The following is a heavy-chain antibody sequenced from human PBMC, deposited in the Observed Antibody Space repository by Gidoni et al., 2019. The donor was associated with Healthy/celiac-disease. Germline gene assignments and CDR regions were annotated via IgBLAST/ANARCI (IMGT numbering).Heavy chain of an antibody. D-gene: IGHD2-2*01. CDR1: GGSISSSSYY. J-gene: IGHJ4*02. CDR3: AGVVVPAAGFDY. CDR2: IYYSGST. V-gene: IGHV4-39*07. Sequence: QLQLQESGPGLVKPSATLSLTCTVSGGSISSSSYYWGWIRQHPGKGLEWIGSIYYSGSTYYNPSLKSRVTISVDTSKNQFSLKLSSVTAADTAVYYCAGVVVPAAGFDYWGQGTLVTVSS.